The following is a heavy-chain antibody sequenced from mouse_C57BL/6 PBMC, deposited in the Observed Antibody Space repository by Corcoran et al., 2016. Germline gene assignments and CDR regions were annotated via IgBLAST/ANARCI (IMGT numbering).Heavy chain of an antibody. CDR3: ARFDTNRRDY. CDR1: GYTFTTYG. Sequence: QIQLVQSGPELKKPGETVKISCKASGYTFTTYGMSWVKQAPGKGLKWMGWINTYSGVPTYADDFKGRFAFSLETSASTAYLQINNLKNEDTATYFCARFDTNRRDYWGQGTTLTVSS. V-gene: IGHV9-3*01. J-gene: IGHJ2*01. CDR2: INTYSGVP. D-gene: IGHD6-1*01.